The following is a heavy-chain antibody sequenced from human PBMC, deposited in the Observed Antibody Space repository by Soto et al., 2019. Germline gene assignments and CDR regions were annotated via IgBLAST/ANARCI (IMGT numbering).Heavy chain of an antibody. CDR2: IWHDGSNK. CDR1: GFTFSSYG. Sequence: QVQLVESGGGVVQPGRSLRLSCAASGFTFSSYGMHWVRQAPGKGLEWVAVIWHDGSNKYYADSVKGRFTISRDNSKNTLYLQMNSLRAEDTAVYYCARDSNSGSYRGSDYWGQGTLVTVSS. CDR3: ARDSNSGSYRGSDY. D-gene: IGHD1-26*01. J-gene: IGHJ4*02. V-gene: IGHV3-33*01.